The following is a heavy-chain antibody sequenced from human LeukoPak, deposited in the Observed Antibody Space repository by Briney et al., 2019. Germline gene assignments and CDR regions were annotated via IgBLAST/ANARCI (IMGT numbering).Heavy chain of an antibody. CDR2: IYYSGST. D-gene: IGHD3-3*01. V-gene: IGHV4-39*01. Sequence: SETLSLTCTVSGGSISSGGYYWRWIRQPPGKGLEWIGYIYYSGSTYYNPSLKSRVTISVDTSKNQFSLKLSSVTAADTAVYYCARHGRNDFWSGDYTAYYYYMDVWGKGTTVTVSS. CDR3: ARHGRNDFWSGDYTAYYYYMDV. J-gene: IGHJ6*03. CDR1: GGSISSGGYY.